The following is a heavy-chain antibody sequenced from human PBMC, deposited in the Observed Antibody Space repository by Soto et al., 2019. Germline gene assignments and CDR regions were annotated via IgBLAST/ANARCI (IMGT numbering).Heavy chain of an antibody. V-gene: IGHV3-53*01. CDR1: GFTVGNNY. J-gene: IGHJ4*02. Sequence: EVQLVESGGGLIQPGGSLKLSCAASGFTVGNNYMSWVRQAPGKGLEWVSLIYSTGTTKYADSVKGRFTVSRDNAKNTLYLQMHSLRAEDTAGYYCAKDGRGSGSHYNSFGYWGQGTLVTVSS. CDR3: AKDGRGSGSHYNSFGY. D-gene: IGHD3-10*01. CDR2: IYSTGTT.